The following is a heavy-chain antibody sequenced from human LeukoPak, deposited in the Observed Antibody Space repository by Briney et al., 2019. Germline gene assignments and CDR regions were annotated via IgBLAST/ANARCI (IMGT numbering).Heavy chain of an antibody. V-gene: IGHV5-10-1*01. D-gene: IGHD5-18*01. CDR1: GYSFTSYW. J-gene: IGHJ4*02. Sequence: GESLKISCKGSGYSFTSYWISWVRQMPGKGLEWMGRIDPSDSYTNYSPSFQGHVTISADKSISTAYLQWSSLKASDTAMYYCARVDTAMVRASDYWGQGTLVTVSS. CDR2: IDPSDSYT. CDR3: ARVDTAMVRASDY.